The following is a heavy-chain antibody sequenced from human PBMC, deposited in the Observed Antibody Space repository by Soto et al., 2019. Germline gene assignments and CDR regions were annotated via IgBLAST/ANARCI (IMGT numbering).Heavy chain of an antibody. D-gene: IGHD3-22*01. CDR1: GYTFTSYG. Sequence: QVQVVQSGAEVKKPGASVKVSCKASGYTFTSYGISWVRQAPGQGLEWMGWISAHNGNTNYAQKLRGRVTMTTDTSTSTAYMELRSLRSDDTAVYYCARDRGYYYDSSGYFPRFDYWGQGTLVTVSS. J-gene: IGHJ4*02. CDR3: ARDRGYYYDSSGYFPRFDY. V-gene: IGHV1-18*01. CDR2: ISAHNGNT.